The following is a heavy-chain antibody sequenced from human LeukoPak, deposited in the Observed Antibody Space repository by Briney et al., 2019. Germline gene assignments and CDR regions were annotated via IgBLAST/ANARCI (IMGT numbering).Heavy chain of an antibody. J-gene: IGHJ4*02. CDR1: GYTFTGYY. D-gene: IGHD4-17*01. V-gene: IGHV1-2*02. Sequence: GASVKVSCKASGYTFTGYYMHWVRQAPGQGLEWMGWINPNSGGTNYAQKFQGRVTMTRDTSISTAYMELSRLRSDDTAVYYCARLPAMVTTEVIDYWGRGTLVTVSS. CDR2: INPNSGGT. CDR3: ARLPAMVTTEVIDY.